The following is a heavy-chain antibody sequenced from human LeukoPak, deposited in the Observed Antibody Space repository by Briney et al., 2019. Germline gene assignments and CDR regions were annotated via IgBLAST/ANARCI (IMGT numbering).Heavy chain of an antibody. D-gene: IGHD3-10*01. CDR2: ISYDGSNK. CDR3: ARGARVRRFFDY. Sequence: GRSLRLSCAASGFTFSSYAMHWVRQAPGKGLKWVAVISYDGSNKYYADSVKGRFTISRDNSKNTLYLQMNSLRAEDTAVYYCARGARVRRFFDYWGQGTLVTVSS. V-gene: IGHV3-30-3*01. J-gene: IGHJ4*02. CDR1: GFTFSSYA.